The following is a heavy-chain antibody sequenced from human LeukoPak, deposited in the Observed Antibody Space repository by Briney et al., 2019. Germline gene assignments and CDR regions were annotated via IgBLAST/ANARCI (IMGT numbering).Heavy chain of an antibody. D-gene: IGHD3-16*01. J-gene: IGHJ6*02. CDR1: GFAFINYA. CDR2: ISYDGRNK. V-gene: IGHV3-30*04. CDR3: ARDLGGWGNSNGMDV. Sequence: GRSLRLSCAASGFAFINYAMHWVRQAPGKGLEWVAVISYDGRNKYYAESVKGRFTMSRDTSKNTLYLQMNSLRAEDTAVYYCARDLGGWGNSNGMDVWGQGTTVTVSS.